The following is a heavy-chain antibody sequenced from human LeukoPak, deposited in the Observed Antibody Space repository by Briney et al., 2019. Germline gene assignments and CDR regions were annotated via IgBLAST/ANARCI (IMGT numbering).Heavy chain of an antibody. CDR2: LVYDARS. D-gene: IGHD6-19*01. V-gene: IGHV3-33*01. CDR3: ARDLSAAFDF. Sequence: GGSLRLSCAASGFPFSSYGMHWVRQAPGKGLEWVARLVYDARSDYANSVKGRFSISRDDPKNTLFLDMSNLRVEDTALYYCARDLSAAFDFWGQGVLVTVSS. CDR1: GFPFSSYG. J-gene: IGHJ4*02.